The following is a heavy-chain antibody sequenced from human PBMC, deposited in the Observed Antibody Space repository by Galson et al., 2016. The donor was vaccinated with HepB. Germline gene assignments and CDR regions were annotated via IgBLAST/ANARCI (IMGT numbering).Heavy chain of an antibody. J-gene: IGHJ5*02. CDR3: AIYIHPKFDP. D-gene: IGHD2-2*02. CDR1: GVTFARYS. CDR2: MGGPGDGP. V-gene: IGHV3-23*01. Sequence: LRLSCAASGVTFARYSMTWVRQAPGKGLEWVSAMGGPGDGPYYADSVQDRFILSRDESYNTVYLQMNSLRAEDTAIYYCAIYIHPKFDPWGQGTLVTVSS.